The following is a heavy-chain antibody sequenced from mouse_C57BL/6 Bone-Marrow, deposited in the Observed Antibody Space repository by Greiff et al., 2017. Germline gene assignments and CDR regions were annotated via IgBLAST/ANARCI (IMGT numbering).Heavy chain of an antibody. CDR3: ARWNITTVVAPDY. D-gene: IGHD1-1*01. CDR2: IYPRSGNT. Sequence: QVQLQQSGAELARPGASVKLSCKASGYTFTSYGISWVKQRTGQGLEWIGEIYPRSGNTYYNEKFKGKATLTADKSSSTAYMELRSLTSADSAVYFCARWNITTVVAPDYWGQGTTLTVSS. J-gene: IGHJ2*01. CDR1: GYTFTSYG. V-gene: IGHV1-81*01.